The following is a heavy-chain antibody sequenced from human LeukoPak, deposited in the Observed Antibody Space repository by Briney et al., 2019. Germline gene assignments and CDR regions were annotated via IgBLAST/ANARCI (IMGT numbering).Heavy chain of an antibody. J-gene: IGHJ5*02. CDR2: IHYSGST. CDR1: RGSLNNYY. Sequence: PSETLSLTCAVYRGSLNNYYWGWIRQSPGKGLEWIAHIHYSGSTNYNSSLASRVTISVDTSKNQFSLKLSSVTAADTAVYYCARVGSSRMWFDPWGQGTLVTVSS. V-gene: IGHV4-59*01. D-gene: IGHD6-19*01. CDR3: ARVGSSRMWFDP.